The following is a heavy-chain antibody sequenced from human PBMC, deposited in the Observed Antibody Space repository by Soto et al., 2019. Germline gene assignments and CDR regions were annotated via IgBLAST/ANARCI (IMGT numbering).Heavy chain of an antibody. Sequence: SETLSLTCTVSGGSISSYSWSWIRQPPGKGLEWIGYIYHSGSTNYNPSLKSRVTISVDTPKKQFSLKLSSVTAADTAVYYCARLLTTWQQLTFDYWGQGTLVTVSS. CDR1: GGSISSYS. V-gene: IGHV4-59*08. J-gene: IGHJ4*02. CDR3: ARLLTTWQQLTFDY. CDR2: IYHSGST. D-gene: IGHD6-13*01.